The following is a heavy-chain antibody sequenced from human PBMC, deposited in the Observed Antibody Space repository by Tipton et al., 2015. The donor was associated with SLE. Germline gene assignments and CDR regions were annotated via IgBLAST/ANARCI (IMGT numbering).Heavy chain of an antibody. Sequence: SLRLSCAASGFTFSSYAMSWVRQAPGKGLEWVSVIYSGGSTYYADSVKGRFTISRDNSKNTLYLQMNSLRAEDTAVYYCAKGPRQQPDCFGYWCQGSRVTVSS. J-gene: IGHJ4*02. V-gene: IGHV3-23*03. CDR1: GFTFSSYA. D-gene: IGHD6-13*01. CDR2: IYSGGST. CDR3: AKGPRQQPDCFGY.